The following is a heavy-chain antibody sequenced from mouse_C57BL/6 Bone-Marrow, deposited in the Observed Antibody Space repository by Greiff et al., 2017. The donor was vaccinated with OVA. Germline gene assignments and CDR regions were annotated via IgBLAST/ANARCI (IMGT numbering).Heavy chain of an antibody. CDR3: ERLDYGSDYWYFDV. D-gene: IGHD1-1*01. CDR2: IDPSDSYT. J-gene: IGHJ1*03. CDR1: GYTFTSYW. Sequence: VKLQQPGAELVRPGTSVKLSCKASGYTFTSYWMHWVKQRPGQGLEWIGVIDPSDSYTNYNQKFKGKATLTVDTSSSTAYMQLSSLTSEDSAVYYCERLDYGSDYWYFDVWGTGTTVTVSS. V-gene: IGHV1-59*01.